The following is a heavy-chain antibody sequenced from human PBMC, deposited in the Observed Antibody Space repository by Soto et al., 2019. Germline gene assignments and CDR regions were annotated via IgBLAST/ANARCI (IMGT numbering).Heavy chain of an antibody. CDR1: GGTFSSYA. J-gene: IGHJ6*02. D-gene: IGHD5-18*01. CDR2: ITPIFGSA. V-gene: IGHV1-69*01. Sequence: QVQLVQSGAEVKKPGSSVKVSCKASGGTFSSYAISWVRQAPGQGLEWMGGITPIFGSANYAQKFQGRVTITADESPRSAYTELSSLTSADTAVYYCARGVGTADRPDYYCMDVWGQGTTVTVCS. CDR3: ARGVGTADRPDYYCMDV.